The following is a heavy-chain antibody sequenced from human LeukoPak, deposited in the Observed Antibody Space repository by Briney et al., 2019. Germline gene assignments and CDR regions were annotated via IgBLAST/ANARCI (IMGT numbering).Heavy chain of an antibody. Sequence: GGSLRLSCAASGFTFSDYYMSWVRQAPGKGLEWVANIKEDGREKYYVDSAKGRFTISRDNAKNSLYLQMNSLRAEDTTVYYCAREMATISVFDIWGQGTMVTVSS. V-gene: IGHV3-7*01. J-gene: IGHJ3*02. CDR3: AREMATISVFDI. CDR1: GFTFSDYY. CDR2: IKEDGREK. D-gene: IGHD5-24*01.